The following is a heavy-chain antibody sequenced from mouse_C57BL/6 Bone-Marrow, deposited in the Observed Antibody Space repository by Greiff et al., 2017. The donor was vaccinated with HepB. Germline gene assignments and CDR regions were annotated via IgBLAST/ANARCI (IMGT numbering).Heavy chain of an antibody. CDR1: GFTFSSYG. Sequence: EVKLVESGGDLVKPGGSLKLSCAASGFTFSSYGMSWVRQTPDKRLEWVATISSGGSYTYYPDSVKGRFTITRDNAKNTLYLQMSSLKSEDTAMYYGAGHGGLRRPCAFGGRGTLVTVTA. D-gene: IGHD2-4*01. V-gene: IGHV5-6*02. J-gene: IGHJ3*01. CDR3: AGHGGLRRPCAF. CDR2: ISSGGSYT.